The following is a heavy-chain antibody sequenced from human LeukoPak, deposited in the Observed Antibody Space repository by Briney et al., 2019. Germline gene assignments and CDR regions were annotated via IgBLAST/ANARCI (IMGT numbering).Heavy chain of an antibody. CDR2: IHSDGTT. V-gene: IGHV3-53*01. J-gene: IGHJ4*02. Sequence: GGSLRLSCAASGFTVSGNFVFWVRQVPGRGLDWVSVIHSDGTTYYADSAKGRFTISRDNAKNTLYLQMNSLRAEDTAVYYRARDGGTAMVTEYWGQGTLVTVSS. CDR3: ARDGGTAMVTEY. D-gene: IGHD5-18*01. CDR1: GFTVSGNF.